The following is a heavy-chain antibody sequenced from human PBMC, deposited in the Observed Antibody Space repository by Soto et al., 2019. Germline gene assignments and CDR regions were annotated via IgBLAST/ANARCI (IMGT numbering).Heavy chain of an antibody. Sequence: QVQLVQSEGGVVQPGRSLRLSCVMSGISFRNSGMHWVRQAPGKGLEWVAMIWSDGSSKFYADSVQGLFTISRDNSMDTLYLQMTSLRPEDTAIYYCARDNEVTSLDYWGQRTLVTVPS. CDR2: IWSDGSSK. V-gene: IGHV3-33*01. D-gene: IGHD2-2*01. J-gene: IGHJ4*02. CDR3: ARDNEVTSLDY. CDR1: GISFRNSG.